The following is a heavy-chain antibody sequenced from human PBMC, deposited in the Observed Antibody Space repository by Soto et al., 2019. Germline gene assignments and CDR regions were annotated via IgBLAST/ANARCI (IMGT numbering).Heavy chain of an antibody. CDR1: GFTFSTYN. CDR2: ISYDGGNK. Sequence: GGSLRLSCAASGFTFSTYNMHWVRQAPGKGLQWVAVISYDGGNKYYADSVKGRFTISRDNSKNTLYLQMNSLTAEDTAVYYCAKDQGSGWLGGVYWGQGTLVTVSS. D-gene: IGHD6-19*01. V-gene: IGHV3-30*18. CDR3: AKDQGSGWLGGVY. J-gene: IGHJ4*02.